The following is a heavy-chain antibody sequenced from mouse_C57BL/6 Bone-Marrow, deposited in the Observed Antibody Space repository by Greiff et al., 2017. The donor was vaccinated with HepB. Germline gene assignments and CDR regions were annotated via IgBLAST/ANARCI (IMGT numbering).Heavy chain of an antibody. Sequence: VQLQQSGAELVKPGASVKLSCKASGYTFTDYTIHWVKQRPGQGLEWIGWFYPGSGSIKYNENFKDKATLTADKTSSTVYMELSRLTSEDSAVYVCARHEDSPIVVRPAWFAYWGPGTPVTVSA. CDR1: GYTFTDYT. CDR3: ARHEDSPIVVRPAWFAY. V-gene: IGHV1-62-2*01. J-gene: IGHJ3*01. D-gene: IGHD1-1*01. CDR2: FYPGSGSI.